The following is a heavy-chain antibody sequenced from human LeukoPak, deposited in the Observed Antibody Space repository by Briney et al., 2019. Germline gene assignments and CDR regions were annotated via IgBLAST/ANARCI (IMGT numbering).Heavy chain of an antibody. CDR2: ISGSGGST. CDR1: GFTFSSYG. J-gene: IGHJ4*02. V-gene: IGHV3-23*01. Sequence: GGSLRLSCAASGFTFSSYGMSWVRQAPGKGLEWVSAISGSGGSTYYADSVKGRFTISRDNAKNSLYLQMNSLRAEDTALYYCARDDDTAMVIDYWGQGTLVTVSS. D-gene: IGHD5-18*01. CDR3: ARDDDTAMVIDY.